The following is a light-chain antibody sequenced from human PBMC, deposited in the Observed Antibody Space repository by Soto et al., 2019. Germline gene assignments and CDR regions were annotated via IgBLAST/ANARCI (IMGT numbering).Light chain of an antibody. V-gene: IGKV3-20*01. J-gene: IGKJ1*01. Sequence: EIVLTQSPGTLSLSPGERATLSCRASQSVSSSYLAWYQQKPGQAPRLLIYGASSRATGIPDRFGGSGSGPDFTLTIRRLEPEDFAVYYCQQYGISSWTFGQGTKVEIK. CDR2: GAS. CDR1: QSVSSSY. CDR3: QQYGISSWT.